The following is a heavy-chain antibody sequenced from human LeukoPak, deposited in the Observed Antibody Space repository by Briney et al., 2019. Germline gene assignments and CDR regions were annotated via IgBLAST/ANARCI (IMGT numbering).Heavy chain of an antibody. CDR1: GFTFSSYS. J-gene: IGHJ4*02. V-gene: IGHV3-21*01. CDR3: ARGIFSSKATFDY. CDR2: ISSSSSYI. Sequence: GGSLRLSCAASGFTFSSYSMNWVRQAPGKGLEWVSSISSSSSYIYYADSVKGRFTISRGNAKNSLYLQMNSLRAEDTAVYYCARGIFSSKATFDYWGQGTLVTVSS. D-gene: IGHD5-12*01.